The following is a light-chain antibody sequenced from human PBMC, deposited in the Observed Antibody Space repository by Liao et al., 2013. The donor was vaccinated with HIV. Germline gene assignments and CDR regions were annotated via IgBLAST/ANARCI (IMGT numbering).Light chain of an antibody. CDR2: YDS. CDR3: QVWDRSSEHVV. V-gene: IGLV3-21*04. CDR1: NIGSKS. J-gene: IGLJ3*02. Sequence: SYVLTQPPSVSVAPGKTARITCGTNNIGSKSVHWYQQKPGQAPVLVIYYDSGRPSGIPDRFSDSNSGNTATLTISRVEAGDEADYFCQVWDRSSEHVVFGGGTKLTVL.